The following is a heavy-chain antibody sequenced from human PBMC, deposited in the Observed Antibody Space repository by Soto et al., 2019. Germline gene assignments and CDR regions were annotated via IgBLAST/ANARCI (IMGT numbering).Heavy chain of an antibody. J-gene: IGHJ6*02. CDR3: ARHSTITSTWRGLDV. Sequence: QVQLQESGPGLVKPSQTLSLTCTVSGGSISSADFFWAWVRQHPGKGLEWIGYIFHSGSTYYNPSLQSRLAISIDTSKSQFSLKLSSVTAADTAVYYCARHSTITSTWRGLDVWGQGTTVTVSS. CDR1: GGSISSADFF. CDR2: IFHSGST. D-gene: IGHD5-12*01. V-gene: IGHV4-31*03.